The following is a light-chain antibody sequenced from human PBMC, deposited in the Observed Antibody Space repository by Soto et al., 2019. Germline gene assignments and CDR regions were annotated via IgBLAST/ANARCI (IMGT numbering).Light chain of an antibody. CDR3: QQRGTWPPAFT. CDR2: DAS. J-gene: IGKJ3*01. Sequence: EIVLTQSPATLSLSPGERATLSCRASQSVSSYLAWYQQKPGQAPRLLIFDASNRATVIPARFSGSGSATDFTLTISSLEPEDFAVYYYQQRGTWPPAFTFGPGTKVDIK. V-gene: IGKV3-11*01. CDR1: QSVSSY.